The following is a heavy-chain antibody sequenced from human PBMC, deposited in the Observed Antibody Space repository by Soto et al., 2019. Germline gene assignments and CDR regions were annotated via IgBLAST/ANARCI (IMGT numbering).Heavy chain of an antibody. V-gene: IGHV3-9*01. Sequence: PGGSLRLSCAASGFNFADFVMHWVRQAPGKGLEYVSGIWTDSSRRAYAGSVKGRFIISRDNAKNTLYLQMNSLRAEDTAVYYCARVAYFYDTSGYSDALDIWGQGTMVTVSS. CDR1: GFNFADFV. J-gene: IGHJ3*02. D-gene: IGHD3-22*01. CDR2: IWTDSSRR. CDR3: ARVAYFYDTSGYSDALDI.